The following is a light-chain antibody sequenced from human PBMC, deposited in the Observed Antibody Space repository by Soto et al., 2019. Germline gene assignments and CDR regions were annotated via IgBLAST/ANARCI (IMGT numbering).Light chain of an antibody. CDR1: QSISSY. V-gene: IGKV1-39*01. CDR2: AAS. Sequence: DIQMTQSPSSLSASVGDRVTITCRASQSISSYLNWYQQKPGKAPKLLIYAASSLQSGVPSRFSGSGSGTEFTLTISSLQPEEFATYYCQQSYSNALTFGGGTKVEIK. J-gene: IGKJ4*01. CDR3: QQSYSNALT.